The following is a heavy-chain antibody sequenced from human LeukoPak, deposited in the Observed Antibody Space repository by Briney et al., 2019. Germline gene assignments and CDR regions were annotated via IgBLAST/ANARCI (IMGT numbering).Heavy chain of an antibody. D-gene: IGHD2-2*01. CDR2: IYYSGST. J-gene: IGHJ2*01. CDR1: GGSISSYY. CDR3: ARLGYCSSTSCRYWYFDL. Sequence: SETLSLXCTVSGGSISSYYWSWIRQPPGKELESIGYIYYSGSTNYNPSLKSRVTISVDTSKNQFSLKLSSVTAADTAVYYCARLGYCSSTSCRYWYFDLWGRGTLVTVSS. V-gene: IGHV4-59*01.